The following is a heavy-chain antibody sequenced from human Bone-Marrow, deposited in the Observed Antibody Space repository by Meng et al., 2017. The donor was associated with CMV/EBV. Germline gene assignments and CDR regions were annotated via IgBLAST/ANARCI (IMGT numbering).Heavy chain of an antibody. CDR2: INPNSGGT. Sequence: ASVKVSCKASGYTFTGYYMHWVRQAPGQGLEWMGWINPNSGGTNYAQKFQGRVTMTRDTSISTAYMELRRLRSDDTAVYYCAREYSSSLYYYYYGMDVWGQGTTVTVSS. CDR1: GYTFTGYY. CDR3: AREYSSSLYYYYYGMDV. V-gene: IGHV1-2*02. J-gene: IGHJ6*02. D-gene: IGHD6-6*01.